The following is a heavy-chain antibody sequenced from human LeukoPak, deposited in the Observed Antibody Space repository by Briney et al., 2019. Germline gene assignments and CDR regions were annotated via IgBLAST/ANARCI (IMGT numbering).Heavy chain of an antibody. CDR3: AKLLEPTDYDFWSGYYDY. D-gene: IGHD3-3*01. Sequence: PGGSLRLSCTASGFSFRNYGMHWVRQAPGKGLEWVAVIPYDGSDKYYADSVKGRFTISRDNSKNTLYLQMNSLRAEDTAVYYCAKLLEPTDYDFWSGYYDYWGQGTLVTVSS. CDR2: IPYDGSDK. V-gene: IGHV3-30*19. CDR1: GFSFRNYG. J-gene: IGHJ4*02.